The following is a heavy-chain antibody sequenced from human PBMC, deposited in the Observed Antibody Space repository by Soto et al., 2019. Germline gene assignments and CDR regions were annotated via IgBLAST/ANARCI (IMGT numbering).Heavy chain of an antibody. CDR3: ARWYSSGWYGWFDP. V-gene: IGHV4-59*01. Sequence: SETLSLTCAVSVGSISAYYWSWIRQPPGKGLEWIGYIYDNGRTKYNPSLKSRVTISTDTSKNQFSLKLSSVTAADTAIYYCARWYSSGWYGWFDPWGQGTLVTVSS. CDR1: VGSISAYY. D-gene: IGHD6-19*01. J-gene: IGHJ5*02. CDR2: IYDNGRT.